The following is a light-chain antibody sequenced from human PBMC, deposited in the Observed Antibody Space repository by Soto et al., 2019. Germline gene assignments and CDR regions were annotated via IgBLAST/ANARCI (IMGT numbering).Light chain of an antibody. J-gene: IGLJ2*01. V-gene: IGLV4-69*01. CDR1: SGHTTYA. Sequence: QSVLTQSPSASASLGASVTLTCTLSSGHTTYAIAWYQQQPKKGPRYLIKLNSDGSHTKGDGIPDRFSGSSSGAERYLSISSLQSEDEADYYCQTWGTGIVFGGGTQLTVL. CDR3: QTWGTGIV. CDR2: LNSDGSH.